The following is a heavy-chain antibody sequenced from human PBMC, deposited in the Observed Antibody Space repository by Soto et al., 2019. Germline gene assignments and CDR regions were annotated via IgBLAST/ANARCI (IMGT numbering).Heavy chain of an antibody. V-gene: IGHV3-23*01. CDR2: IGANGDST. CDR1: GFYFNSYA. CDR3: AGGTYLDY. J-gene: IGHJ4*02. Sequence: VQVLESGGGLVQPGGSLRLSCAASGFYFNSYAMSWVRQAPGKGLEWVSHIGANGDSTYYADSMKGRFTISRDNSKNTVYLQMNSLSAEDTAVYYCAGGTYLDYWGQGTLVSVSS. D-gene: IGHD1-1*01.